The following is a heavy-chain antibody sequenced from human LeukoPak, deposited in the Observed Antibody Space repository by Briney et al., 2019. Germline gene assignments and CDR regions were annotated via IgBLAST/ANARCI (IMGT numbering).Heavy chain of an antibody. J-gene: IGHJ4*02. CDR2: IYWDDDK. D-gene: IGHD6-6*01. CDR1: GFSLSTRGVG. V-gene: IGHV2-5*02. CDR3: AHRQGFYSASSFDY. Sequence: SGPTLVKPTQTLTLTCTFSGFSLSTRGVGVAWIRQPPGKALEWLALIYWDDDKRHSPSLKSRLTITKDTSKNQVVLTMTNMDPVDTATYYCAHRQGFYSASSFDYWGQGTLVIVSS.